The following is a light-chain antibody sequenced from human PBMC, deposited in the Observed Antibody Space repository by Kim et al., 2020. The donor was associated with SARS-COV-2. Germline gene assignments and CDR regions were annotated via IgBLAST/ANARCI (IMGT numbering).Light chain of an antibody. CDR2: GKN. CDR3: NSRDSSGNHWV. J-gene: IGLJ3*02. CDR1: SLRSYY. Sequence: ALEQTVRITCQGDSLRSYYASWYQQKQGQAPVLVIYGKNNRPSGIPDRFSGSSSGNTASLTITGAQAEDEADYYCNSRDSSGNHWVFGGGTQLTVL. V-gene: IGLV3-19*01.